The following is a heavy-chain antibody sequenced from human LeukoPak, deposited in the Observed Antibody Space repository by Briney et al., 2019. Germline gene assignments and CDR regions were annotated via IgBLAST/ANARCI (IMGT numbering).Heavy chain of an antibody. V-gene: IGHV3-30-3*01. CDR1: GFTGFTFDIYA. CDR2: ISNDGDTK. J-gene: IGHJ4*02. Sequence: PGRSLRLSCAAFGFTGFTFDIYAMQCVRQAPGRGLEWVAVISNDGDTKSYADSVKGRFTISRDNAKNSLYLQMNSLRAEDTAVYYCASLEDPAYSSGWYFFDYWGQGTLVAVSS. D-gene: IGHD6-19*01. CDR3: ASLEDPAYSSGWYFFDY.